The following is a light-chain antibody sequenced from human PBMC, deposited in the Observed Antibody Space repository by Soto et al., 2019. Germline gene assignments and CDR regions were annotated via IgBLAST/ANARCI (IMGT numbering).Light chain of an antibody. V-gene: IGKV3-11*01. CDR1: QSVSRNY. CDR2: DAS. CDR3: QQRNNWPLT. Sequence: EIVLTQSPATLSLSPGEGATLSCRASQSVSRNYLAWYQHKPGQAPRLLIYDASNRATGFPARFSGSGSGTDFTLTISSLEPEDFAVYYCQQRNNWPLTFGQGTRLEI. J-gene: IGKJ5*01.